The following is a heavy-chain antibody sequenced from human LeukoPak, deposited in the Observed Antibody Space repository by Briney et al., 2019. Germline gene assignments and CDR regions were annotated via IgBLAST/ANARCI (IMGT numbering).Heavy chain of an antibody. CDR1: GLTFSSSW. CDR2: ISYDGSNK. D-gene: IGHD6-13*01. V-gene: IGHV3-30*03. CDR3: AWQQSY. Sequence: GGSLRLSCAVSGLTFSSSWMDWVRQAPGKGLEWVAVISYDGSNKYYADSVKGRFTISRDNSKNTLYLQMNSLRAEDTAVYYCAWQQSYWGQGTLVTVSS. J-gene: IGHJ4*02.